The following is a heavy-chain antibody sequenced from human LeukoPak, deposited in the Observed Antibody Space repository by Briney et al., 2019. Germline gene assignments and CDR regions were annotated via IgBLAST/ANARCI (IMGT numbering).Heavy chain of an antibody. D-gene: IGHD6-13*01. CDR2: MNPNSGNT. CDR3: ARHSSSWYDY. Sequence: ASVKVSCKASGYTLTSYEINWVRQATGQGLEWMGWMNPNSGNTGYAQKFQGRVTITRNTSISTAYMELSSLRSEDTAVYYCARHSSSWYDYWGQGTLVTVSS. J-gene: IGHJ4*02. CDR1: GYTLTSYE. V-gene: IGHV1-8*03.